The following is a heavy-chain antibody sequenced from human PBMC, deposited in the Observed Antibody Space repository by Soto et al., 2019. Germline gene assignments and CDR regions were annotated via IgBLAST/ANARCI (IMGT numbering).Heavy chain of an antibody. J-gene: IGHJ6*04. CDR1: GGSISSGGYY. D-gene: IGHD3-10*01. CDR2: IYYSGST. V-gene: IGHV4-31*09. Sequence: PSETLSLTCTVSGGSISSGGYYWSWIRQHPGKGLEWIGYIYYSGSTYYNPSLKSRVTISVDTSKNQFSLKLSSVTAADTAAYYCFSYRYRLTDVWDKGSTATVSS. CDR3: FSYRYRLTDV.